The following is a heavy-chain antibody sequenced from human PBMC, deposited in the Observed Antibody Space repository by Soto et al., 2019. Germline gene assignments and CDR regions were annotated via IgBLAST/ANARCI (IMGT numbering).Heavy chain of an antibody. Sequence: ASVKVSCKASGYTFYSHSISWVRQAPGQGLEWMGRINADYGNTQYAQKFRGRVTMTTDTSTTTVYMELTNLRSDDTAVYYCAXCIPGDYYYGMYVWG. CDR3: AXCIPGDYYYGMYV. J-gene: IGHJ6*02. D-gene: IGHD1-26*01. CDR2: INADYGNT. CDR1: GYTFYSHS. V-gene: IGHV1-18*01.